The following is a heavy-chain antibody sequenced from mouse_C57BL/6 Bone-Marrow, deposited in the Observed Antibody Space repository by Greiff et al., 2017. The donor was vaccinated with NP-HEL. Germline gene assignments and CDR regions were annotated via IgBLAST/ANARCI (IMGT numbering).Heavy chain of an antibody. V-gene: IGHV1-64*01. J-gene: IGHJ2*01. CDR3: ARSLLFPYYFDY. CDR1: GYTFTSYW. D-gene: IGHD1-1*01. Sequence: QVQLKQPGAELVKPGASVKLSCKASGYTFTSYWMHWVKQRPGQGLEWIGMIHPNSGSTNYNEKFKSKATLTVDKSSSTAYMQLSSLTSEDSAVYYCARSLLFPYYFDYWGQGTTLTVSS. CDR2: IHPNSGST.